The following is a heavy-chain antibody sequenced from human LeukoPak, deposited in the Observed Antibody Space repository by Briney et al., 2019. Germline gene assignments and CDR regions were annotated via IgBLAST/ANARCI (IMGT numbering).Heavy chain of an antibody. CDR2: MNPNSGNT. D-gene: IGHD3-9*01. CDR3: ARLRYFDWLFGY. V-gene: IGHV1-8*01. J-gene: IGHJ4*02. CDR1: GYTFTSYD. Sequence: ASVKVSCKASGYTFTSYDINWVRQATGQGLEWMGWMNPNSGNTGYAQKLQGRVTMTRNTSISTAYMELSSLRSEDTAVYYCARLRYFDWLFGYWGQGTLVTVSS.